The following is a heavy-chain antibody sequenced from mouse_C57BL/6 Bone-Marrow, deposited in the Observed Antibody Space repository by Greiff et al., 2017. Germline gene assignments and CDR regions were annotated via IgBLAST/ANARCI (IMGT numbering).Heavy chain of an antibody. CDR2: IYPGDGDT. J-gene: IGHJ3*01. D-gene: IGHD2-4*01. Sequence: QVQLKESGAELVKPGASVKISCKASGYAFSSYWMNWVKQRPGKGLEWIGQIYPGDGDTNYNGKFKGKATLTADKSSSTAYMQLSSLTSEDSAVYFCAREDYGGSSWFAYWGQGTLVTVSA. V-gene: IGHV1-80*01. CDR3: AREDYGGSSWFAY. CDR1: GYAFSSYW.